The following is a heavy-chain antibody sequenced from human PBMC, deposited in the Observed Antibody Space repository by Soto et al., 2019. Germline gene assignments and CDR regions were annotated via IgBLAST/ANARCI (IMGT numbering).Heavy chain of an antibody. D-gene: IGHD1-1*01. V-gene: IGHV4-34*01. J-gene: IGHJ4*02. Sequence: NPSETLSLTCAVYGGSFSGYYWSWIRQPPGKGLEWIGEINHSGSTNYNPSLKSRVTISVDTSKNQFSLKLSSVTAADTAVYYCAREEKTGTQHFDYWGQGTLVTVSS. CDR3: AREEKTGTQHFDY. CDR1: GGSFSGYY. CDR2: INHSGST.